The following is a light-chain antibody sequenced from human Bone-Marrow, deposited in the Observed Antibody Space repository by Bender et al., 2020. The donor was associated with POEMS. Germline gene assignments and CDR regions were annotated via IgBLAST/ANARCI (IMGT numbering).Light chain of an antibody. V-gene: IGLV1-40*01. Sequence: QSVLTQPPSVSGAPGRRVTISCTGSSSNIGAGYDVHWYQQFPGAAPKLLIYGNNNRPSGVPDRFAGSKSGASASLAITGIQAEDEADYYCQSYDSSLSGYIFGTGTKVSVL. J-gene: IGLJ1*01. CDR2: GNN. CDR1: SSNIGAGYD. CDR3: QSYDSSLSGYI.